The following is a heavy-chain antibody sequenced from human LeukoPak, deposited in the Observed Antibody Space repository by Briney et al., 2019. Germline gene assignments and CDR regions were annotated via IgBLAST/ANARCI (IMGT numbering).Heavy chain of an antibody. J-gene: IGHJ5*02. CDR3: ARDNQGNGDYLRYNWFDP. V-gene: IGHV4-59*01. CDR1: GDSISTYY. Sequence: PSETLSLTCTVSGDSISTYYWSWIRQPPGKGLEWIGFIYYSGSTNYNPSLKSRVTMSVDTSKNQFSLKLSSVTAAATALYYCARDNQGNGDYLRYNWFDPWGQGTLVTVSS. CDR2: IYYSGST. D-gene: IGHD4-17*01.